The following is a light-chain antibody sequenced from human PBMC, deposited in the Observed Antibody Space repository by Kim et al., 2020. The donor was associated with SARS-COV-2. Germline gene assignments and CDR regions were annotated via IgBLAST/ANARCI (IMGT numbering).Light chain of an antibody. Sequence: EIVLTQSPGTLSLSPGERATLSCRASQTVTTSYLAWYQQKPGQAPRLLIYGASRRATGIPDRFSGSGSGTDFTLIISRVEPEDFAVFYCQQYGASPYTFGQGTKLEIK. CDR1: QTVTTSY. CDR3: QQYGASPYT. V-gene: IGKV3-20*01. J-gene: IGKJ2*01. CDR2: GAS.